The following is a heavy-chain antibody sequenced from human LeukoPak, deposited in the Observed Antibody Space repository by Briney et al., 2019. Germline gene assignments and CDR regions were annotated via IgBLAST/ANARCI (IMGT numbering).Heavy chain of an antibody. CDR1: GYTFTSYA. CDR2: INAGNGNT. V-gene: IGHV1-3*01. CDR3: ARGAARRWYYYYMDV. D-gene: IGHD6-6*01. Sequence: ASVKVSCKASGYTFTSYAMHWVRQAPGQRLEWMGWINAGNGNTKYSQKFQGRVTITRDTSASTAYMELSSLRSEDTAVYYCARGAARRWYYYYMDVWGKGTTVTVSS. J-gene: IGHJ6*03.